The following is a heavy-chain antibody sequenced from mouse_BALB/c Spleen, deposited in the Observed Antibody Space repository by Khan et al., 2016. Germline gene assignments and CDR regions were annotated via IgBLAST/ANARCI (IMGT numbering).Heavy chain of an antibody. J-gene: IGHJ4*01. CDR3: ARGDPYYAMDY. D-gene: IGHD3-3*01. Sequence: VQLQQPGAELVKPGASVKLSCTASGFNIKDTYMHWVKQRPEQGLEWIGRIDPANGNTKYDPKFQGKATITADTSSNTAYLQLSSLTSEDTADYYCARGDPYYAMDYWGQGTSVTVSS. CDR2: IDPANGNT. V-gene: IGHV14-3*02. CDR1: GFNIKDTY.